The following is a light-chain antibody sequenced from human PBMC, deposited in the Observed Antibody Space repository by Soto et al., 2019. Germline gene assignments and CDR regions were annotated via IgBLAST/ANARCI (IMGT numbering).Light chain of an antibody. CDR1: QNINTW. J-gene: IGKJ1*01. CDR3: QQYASYSWT. Sequence: DTQMNMSPSTVSAAVGDRISITSRASQNINTWLAWYQQKPGKAPKLLILKASSLESGVPSRFSASGSGTQFTLICSRLQPDDFATYYFQQYASYSWTFGQGTKVDIK. CDR2: KAS. V-gene: IGKV1-5*03.